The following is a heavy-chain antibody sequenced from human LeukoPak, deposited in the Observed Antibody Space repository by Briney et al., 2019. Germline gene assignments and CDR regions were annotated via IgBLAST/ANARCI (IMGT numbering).Heavy chain of an antibody. V-gene: IGHV4-34*01. D-gene: IGHD6-13*01. CDR3: ARDRGIAAAGTGCYYYGMDV. J-gene: IGHJ6*02. Sequence: SETLSLTCAVYGGFFSGYYWSWIRQPPGKGLEWIGEINHSGSTNYNPSLKSRATISVDTSKNHLSLKLSSVTAADTAVYYCARDRGIAAAGTGCYYYGMDVWGQGTTVTVSS. CDR2: INHSGST. CDR1: GGFFSGYY.